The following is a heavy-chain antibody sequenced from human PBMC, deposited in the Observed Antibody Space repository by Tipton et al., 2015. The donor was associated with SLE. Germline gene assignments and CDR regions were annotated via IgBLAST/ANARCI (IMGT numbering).Heavy chain of an antibody. J-gene: IGHJ6*03. CDR2: IYYSGST. Sequence: TLSLTCTVSGDSISSYYWSWIRQPPGKGLEWIGYIYYSGSTNYNPSLKSRVTISVDTSKNQFSLKLSSVTAADTAVYYCARGRAFGEFPYYYYMDVWGKGTTVTVSS. V-gene: IGHV4-59*01. CDR1: GDSISSYY. CDR3: ARGRAFGEFPYYYYMDV. D-gene: IGHD3-10*01.